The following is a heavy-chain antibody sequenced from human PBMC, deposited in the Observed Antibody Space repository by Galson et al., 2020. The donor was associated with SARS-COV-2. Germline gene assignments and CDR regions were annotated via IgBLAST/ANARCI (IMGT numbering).Heavy chain of an antibody. CDR3: SRHPTLYSSASSCYFDN. J-gene: IGHJ4*02. V-gene: IGHV4-39*01. Sequence: SETLSLTCTVSGASISSSAYYWGWIRQPPGKGLEWIWSIYYSGSTYYNPSLKSRVTISVDTSKNQFSLKLSSVTAADTAVYYCSRHPTLYSSASSCYFDNWGQGTLVTVSS. CDR1: GASISSSAYY. D-gene: IGHD6-6*01. CDR2: IYYSGST.